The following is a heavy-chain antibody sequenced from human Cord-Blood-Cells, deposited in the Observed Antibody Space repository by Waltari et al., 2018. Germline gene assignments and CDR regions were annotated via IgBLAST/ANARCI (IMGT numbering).Heavy chain of an antibody. V-gene: IGHV3-30*18. D-gene: IGHD5-18*01. CDR2: ISYDGSNK. CDR1: GFTFSRYR. Sequence: QVQLVESGVGVVQPGRSLRFSCAASGFTFSRYRMPWSRQAPGKGLEWVAVISYDGSNKYYADSVKGRFTISRDNSKNTLYLQMNSLRAEDTAVYYCAKGGVQLWYYFDYWGQGTLVTVSS. J-gene: IGHJ4*02. CDR3: AKGGVQLWYYFDY.